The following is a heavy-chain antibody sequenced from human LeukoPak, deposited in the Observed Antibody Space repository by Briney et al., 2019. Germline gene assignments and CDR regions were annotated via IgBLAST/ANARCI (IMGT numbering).Heavy chain of an antibody. CDR2: IHSSGTT. Sequence: SETLSLTCTASGVSISSDNYYWSWLRQPAGKGLEWIGRIHSSGTTNYNPYLESRVTISVDTSDNRFSLKLTSVIAADTAVYYCARVFQLPFNYFDPWGQGALVTVSS. CDR3: ARVFQLPFNYFDP. J-gene: IGHJ5*02. V-gene: IGHV4-61*02. CDR1: GVSISSDNYY.